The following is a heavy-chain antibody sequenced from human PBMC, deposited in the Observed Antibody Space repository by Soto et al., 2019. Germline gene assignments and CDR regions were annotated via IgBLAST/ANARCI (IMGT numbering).Heavy chain of an antibody. Sequence: EVQLVESGGGLVKPGGSVRLSCAASGFTFSSYSKNWVRQAPGKGLEWVSSISSSSSYIYYADSVKGRFTISRDNAKNSLYLQMNSLRAEDTAVYYCARDVRDAFDYWGQGTLVTVSS. CDR1: GFTFSSYS. J-gene: IGHJ4*02. CDR2: ISSSSSYI. V-gene: IGHV3-21*01. CDR3: ARDVRDAFDY.